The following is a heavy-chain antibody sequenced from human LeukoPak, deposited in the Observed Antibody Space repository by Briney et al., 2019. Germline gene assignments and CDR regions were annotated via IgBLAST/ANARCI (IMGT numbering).Heavy chain of an antibody. CDR2: ISAYNGNT. D-gene: IGHD3-3*01. CDR3: AKDREARSVAYDAFDI. Sequence: GASVKVSCKASGYTFTSYGISWVRQAPGQGLEWMGWISAYNGNTNYAQKLQGRVTMTTDTSTSTAYMELSSLRSEDTAVYYCAKDREARSVAYDAFDIWGQGTKVTVSS. J-gene: IGHJ3*02. V-gene: IGHV1-18*01. CDR1: GYTFTSYG.